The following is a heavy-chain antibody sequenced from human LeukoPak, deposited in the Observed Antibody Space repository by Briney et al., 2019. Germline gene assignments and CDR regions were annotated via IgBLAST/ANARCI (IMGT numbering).Heavy chain of an antibody. CDR3: AKASHSGWHF. Sequence: GRSLRLSCAASGFTFSSYGMHWVRQAPGKGLEWVAVISYDGSNKYYADSVKGRFTISRDNSKNTLYPQMNSLRAEDTAVYYCAKASHSGWHFWGQGTLVTVSS. V-gene: IGHV3-30*18. CDR1: GFTFSSYG. D-gene: IGHD6-19*01. CDR2: ISYDGSNK. J-gene: IGHJ4*02.